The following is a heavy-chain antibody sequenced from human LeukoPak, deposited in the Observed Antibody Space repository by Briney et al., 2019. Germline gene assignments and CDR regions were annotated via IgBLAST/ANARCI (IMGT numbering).Heavy chain of an antibody. CDR2: VNHSGST. CDR1: GGSFSGYY. Sequence: SETLSLTCAVYGGSFSGYYWSWIRQPPGKGLEWIGEVNHSGSTNYNPSLKSRVTISVDTSKNQFSLKLSSVTAADTAVYYCARDKRGRYSGYPRLGYYFDYWGQGTLVTVSS. CDR3: ARDKRGRYSGYPRLGYYFDY. D-gene: IGHD5-12*01. V-gene: IGHV4-34*01. J-gene: IGHJ4*02.